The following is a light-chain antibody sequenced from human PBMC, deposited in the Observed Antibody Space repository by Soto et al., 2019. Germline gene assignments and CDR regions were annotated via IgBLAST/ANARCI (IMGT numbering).Light chain of an antibody. V-gene: IGLV1-40*01. J-gene: IGLJ1*01. Sequence: QSVLTQPPSVSGAPGQRVTISCTGSSSNIGAGYDVHWYQQLPGTAPKLLIYGNSNRPSGVPDRFSGSKSGTSASLAITGLQAEDEADYYCQSYDSSLSVGVFGTVTKLTVL. CDR2: GNS. CDR1: SSNIGAGYD. CDR3: QSYDSSLSVGV.